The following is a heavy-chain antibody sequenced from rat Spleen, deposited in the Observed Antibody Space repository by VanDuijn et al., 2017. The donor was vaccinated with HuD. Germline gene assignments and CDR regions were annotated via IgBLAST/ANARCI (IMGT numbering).Heavy chain of an antibody. Sequence: EVQVVDHGGGLEQPGRSLKLSCAPSGFTFSIYDMAWVRQAPTKGLEWVATISYDGSATYYRDSVKGRFTLSRDNAKSTLYLQMNSLRSEDTATYYCAGHWGMDYFAYWGQGVMVTVSS. J-gene: IGHJ2*01. CDR2: ISYDGSAT. CDR1: GFTFSIYD. D-gene: IGHD4-6*01. V-gene: IGHV5-29*01. CDR3: AGHWGMDYFAY.